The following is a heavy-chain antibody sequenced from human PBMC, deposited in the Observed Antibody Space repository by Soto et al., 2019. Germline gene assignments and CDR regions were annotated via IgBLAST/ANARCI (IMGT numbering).Heavy chain of an antibody. J-gene: IGHJ4*02. CDR3: ARAPDCSGGSCFEYYFDY. CDR2: IYYSGST. D-gene: IGHD2-15*01. CDR1: GGSISSYY. V-gene: IGHV4-59*01. Sequence: SETLSLSCTVSGGSISSYYWSWMRQPPGKGLEWIGYIYYSGSTNYNPSLKSRVTISVDTSKNQFSLKLSSVTAADTAVYYCARAPDCSGGSCFEYYFDYWGQGTLVTVSS.